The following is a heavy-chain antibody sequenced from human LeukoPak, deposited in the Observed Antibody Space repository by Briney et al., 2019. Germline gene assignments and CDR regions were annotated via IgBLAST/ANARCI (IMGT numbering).Heavy chain of an antibody. CDR1: GGSFSGYY. V-gene: IGHV4-34*01. Sequence: SETLSLTCAVYGGSFSGYYWSWIRQPPGKGLEWIGEINHRGSTNYNPSLKSRVTISVDTSKNQFSLKLSSVTAADTAVYYCTRQHYGDYWFDPWSQGTLVTVSS. D-gene: IGHD4-17*01. J-gene: IGHJ5*02. CDR2: INHRGST. CDR3: TRQHYGDYWFDP.